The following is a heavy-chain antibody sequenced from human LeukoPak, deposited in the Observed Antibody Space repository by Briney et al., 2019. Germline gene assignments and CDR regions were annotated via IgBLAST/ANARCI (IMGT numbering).Heavy chain of an antibody. CDR1: GGTFSSYA. Sequence: SVKVSCKSSGGTFSSYAIIWVRQAPGQGLEWMGRIIPILGIANYAQKFQGRVTITADKSTSTAYMELSSLRSEDTAVYYCAVYDYGGSGDYWGQGTLVTVSS. CDR2: IIPILGIA. V-gene: IGHV1-69*04. CDR3: AVYDYGGSGDY. D-gene: IGHD4-23*01. J-gene: IGHJ4*02.